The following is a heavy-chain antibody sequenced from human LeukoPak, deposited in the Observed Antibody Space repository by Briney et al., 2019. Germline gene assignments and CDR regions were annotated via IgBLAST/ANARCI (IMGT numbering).Heavy chain of an antibody. CDR2: VYNGGII. D-gene: IGHD3-22*01. CDR3: ARDQDSSGWSFDY. J-gene: IGHJ4*02. Sequence: SETLSLTCTVSGDSISRYYWSWIRQPAGKGLEWIGRVYNGGIITYNPSLKSRVTMSIDTSNNQFSLRLRFVTAADTAVYYCARDQDSSGWSFDYWGQGTLVTVSS. CDR1: GDSISRYY. V-gene: IGHV4-4*07.